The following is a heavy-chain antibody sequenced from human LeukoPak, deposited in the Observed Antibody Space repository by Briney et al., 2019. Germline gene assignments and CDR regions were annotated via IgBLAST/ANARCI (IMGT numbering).Heavy chain of an antibody. V-gene: IGHV5-51*01. CDR3: ARHAIMGATKSYFDY. J-gene: IGHJ4*02. CDR2: IYPGDSDT. Sequence: GESLKISCKGSGYSFTSYWIAWVRQMPGKGLECMGIIYPGDSDTRYNPSFQGQGTISADKSSSTAYLQWSSLKASDTAMYYCARHAIMGATKSYFDYWGQGTLATVSS. D-gene: IGHD1-26*01. CDR1: GYSFTSYW.